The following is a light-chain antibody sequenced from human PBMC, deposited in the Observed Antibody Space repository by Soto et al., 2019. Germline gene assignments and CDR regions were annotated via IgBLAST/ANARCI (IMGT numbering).Light chain of an antibody. CDR1: QNIRSR. V-gene: IGKV1-5*03. Sequence: DFQMTQSPSTLSASVGDRVTITCRASQNIRSRLAWFQQKPGKAPKLLIYKASGLESGVPSRFSGSGSGTDFTLTISSLQPDDFATYYCQQYNSYSPLTFGGGTKVDIK. J-gene: IGKJ4*01. CDR3: QQYNSYSPLT. CDR2: KAS.